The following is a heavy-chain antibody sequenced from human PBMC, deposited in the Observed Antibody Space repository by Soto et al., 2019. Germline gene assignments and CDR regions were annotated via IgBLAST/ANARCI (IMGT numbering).Heavy chain of an antibody. CDR3: AAYSNYEGSPFDY. D-gene: IGHD4-4*01. CDR2: IIPIFGTA. J-gene: IGHJ4*02. V-gene: IGHV1-69*13. CDR1: GGTFSSYA. Sequence: SVKVSCKASGGTFSSYAISWVRQAPGQGLEWMGGIIPIFGTANYAQRFQGRVTITADESTSTAYMELSSLRSEDTAVYYCAAYSNYEGSPFDYWGQGTLVTVSS.